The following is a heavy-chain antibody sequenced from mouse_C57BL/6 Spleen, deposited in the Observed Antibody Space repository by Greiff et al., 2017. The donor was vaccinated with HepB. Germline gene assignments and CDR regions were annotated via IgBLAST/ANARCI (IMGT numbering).Heavy chain of an antibody. Sequence: QVQLQQPGAELVRPGSSVKLSCKASGYTFTSYWMHWVKQRPIQGLEWIGNIDPSDSETHYNQKFKDKATLTVDKSSSTAYMQLSSLTSEDSAVYYCAFITTVVATGYFDVWGTGTTVTVSS. D-gene: IGHD1-1*01. CDR3: AFITTVVATGYFDV. CDR1: GYTFTSYW. V-gene: IGHV1-52*01. J-gene: IGHJ1*03. CDR2: IDPSDSET.